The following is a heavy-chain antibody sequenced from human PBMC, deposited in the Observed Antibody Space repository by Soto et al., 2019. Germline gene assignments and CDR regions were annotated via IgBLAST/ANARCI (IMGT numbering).Heavy chain of an antibody. CDR2: IHYSGNT. CDR3: ARQSSSWLYYFDY. V-gene: IGHV4-39*01. CDR1: GGSISSSNYY. Sequence: QLQLQESGPGLVKPSETLSLTCTVSGGSISSSNYYWGWIRQPPGKGLEWIGNIHYSGNTYYNPSLKSRVTISVDTSKNQFSLKLSSVTAADTAIYYCARQSSSWLYYFDYWGQGTLVTVSS. D-gene: IGHD6-13*01. J-gene: IGHJ4*02.